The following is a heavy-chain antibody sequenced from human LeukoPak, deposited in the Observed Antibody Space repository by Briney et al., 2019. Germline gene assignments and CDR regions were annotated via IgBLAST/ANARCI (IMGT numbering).Heavy chain of an antibody. CDR2: AVPGHK. CDR1: GGTSTNDA. V-gene: IGHV1-69*04. J-gene: IGHJ2*01. Sequence: SVTVSCKASGGTSTNDAINWVRQAPGQGLEWMGRAVPGHKTYAPRLKGRLTITADTSTSTAYMELSSLTSEDTAVYYCARDPNFGRPTRDWHFDLWGRGTLVTVSS. CDR3: ARDPNFGRPTRDWHFDL. D-gene: IGHD1-7*01.